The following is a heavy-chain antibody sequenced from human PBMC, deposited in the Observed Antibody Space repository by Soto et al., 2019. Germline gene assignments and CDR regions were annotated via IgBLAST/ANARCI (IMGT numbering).Heavy chain of an antibody. V-gene: IGHV4-34*01. D-gene: IGHD1-1*01. Sequence: QVQVQQWGAGLLKFSETLSLTCAVNGGSFSGWHWNWIRQPPGKGLVWIGEASHTGGTNYNPSLESRVTISVDRSRNQLSLKLTSVSAADTVVYYCARSRNLDVWGPGTTVIVSS. CDR2: ASHTGGT. CDR1: GGSFSGWH. J-gene: IGHJ6*02. CDR3: ARSRNLDV.